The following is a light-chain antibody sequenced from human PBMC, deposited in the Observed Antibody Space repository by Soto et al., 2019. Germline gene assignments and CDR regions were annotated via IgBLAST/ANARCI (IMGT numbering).Light chain of an antibody. J-gene: IGKJ3*01. CDR1: QSVGKN. Sequence: EVVMTQSPVILSVSPGERATLSCRASQSVGKNLAWYQQRPGQAPRLLIHGASARPSGVPARFSGSGSGTDFTLTIISLQSDDFAVYYCQHYSDSPFTFVPGTTVDLK. CDR2: GAS. V-gene: IGKV3-15*01. CDR3: QHYSDSPFT.